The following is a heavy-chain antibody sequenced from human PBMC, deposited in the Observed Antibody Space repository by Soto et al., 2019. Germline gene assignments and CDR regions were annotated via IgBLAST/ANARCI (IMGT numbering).Heavy chain of an antibody. CDR1: GFTFDDYA. V-gene: IGHV3-9*01. CDR3: VRSKGGYSYGTPFDY. D-gene: IGHD5-18*01. Sequence: ESGGALVQPGRSLRLSCAASGFTFDDYAMYWVRQVLGKGLEWVSSISWNSGNIGYADSVKGRFTTSRDNAENSCYLQMNGRRPEDTALYYCVRSKGGYSYGTPFDYWGQGTLVTVSS. J-gene: IGHJ4*02. CDR2: ISWNSGNI.